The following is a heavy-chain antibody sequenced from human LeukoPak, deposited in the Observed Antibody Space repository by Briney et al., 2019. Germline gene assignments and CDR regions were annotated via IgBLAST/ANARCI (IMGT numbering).Heavy chain of an antibody. J-gene: IGHJ6*03. Sequence: QPGRSLRLSCAASGFTFSSYAMHWVRQAPGKGLEWVAVISYDGSNKYYADSVKGRFTISRDNSKNTLYLQMNSLRAEDTAVYYCARGPQTDYYGSGSYYNPYYYYYMDVWGKGTTVTVSS. D-gene: IGHD3-10*01. CDR2: ISYDGSNK. CDR1: GFTFSSYA. V-gene: IGHV3-30-3*01. CDR3: ARGPQTDYYGSGSYYNPYYYYYMDV.